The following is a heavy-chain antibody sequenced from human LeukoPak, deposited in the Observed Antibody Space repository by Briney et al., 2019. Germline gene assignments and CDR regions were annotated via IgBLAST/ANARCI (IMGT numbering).Heavy chain of an antibody. D-gene: IGHD6-13*01. CDR3: ARRGAAAGTLDY. CDR1: GYTFTSYY. CDR2: INPSGGST. V-gene: IGHV1-46*01. J-gene: IGHJ4*02. Sequence: ASVKVSCKASGYTFTSYYMHWVRQAPGQGLEWMGIINPSGGSTSYAQKFQGRVTMTRDASTSTVYMELSSLRSEDTAVYYCARRGAAAGTLDYWGQGTLVTVSS.